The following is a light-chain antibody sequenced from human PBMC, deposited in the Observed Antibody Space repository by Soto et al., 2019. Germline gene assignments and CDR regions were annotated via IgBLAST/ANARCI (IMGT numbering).Light chain of an antibody. Sequence: EIVLTQSPGTLSLSPGERATLSCRASQGVTYNYLAWYQQKPGQAPRLLIYGASNRATGIPARFSGSGSGTDFTLAISRLEPEDFAVYYCQHYGSSWTFGQGTKVEIK. V-gene: IGKV3-20*01. CDR1: QGVTYNY. J-gene: IGKJ1*01. CDR2: GAS. CDR3: QHYGSSWT.